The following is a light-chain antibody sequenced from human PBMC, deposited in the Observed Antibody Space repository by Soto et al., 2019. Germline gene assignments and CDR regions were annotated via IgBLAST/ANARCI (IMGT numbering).Light chain of an antibody. V-gene: IGKV1-39*01. CDR3: QQSYSGPPT. CDR2: AAS. J-gene: IGKJ1*01. Sequence: IQLTQSPSSLSASLGDRVTITCRASQTPSTYLNWYQQKPGKAPKLLIYAASNLQSGVPSRFSGSGSGTDFTLTISSLQPEDFATYYCQQSYSGPPTFGQGTRVEIK. CDR1: QTPSTY.